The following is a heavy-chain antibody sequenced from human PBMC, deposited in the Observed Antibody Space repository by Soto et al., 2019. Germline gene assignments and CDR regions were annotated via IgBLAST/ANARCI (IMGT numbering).Heavy chain of an antibody. J-gene: IGHJ4*02. CDR1: GGSISSSSYY. CDR2: IYYSGST. V-gene: IGHV4-39*07. D-gene: IGHD3-9*01. CDR3: ARGNYDFLTGYYIEYLDY. Sequence: PSETLSLTCTVSGGSISSSSYYWGWIRQPPGKGLEWIGSIYYSGSTYYNPSLKSRVTISVDTSKNQFSLKLSSVTAADTAVYYCARGNYDFLTGYYIEYLDYWGQGTLVTVSS.